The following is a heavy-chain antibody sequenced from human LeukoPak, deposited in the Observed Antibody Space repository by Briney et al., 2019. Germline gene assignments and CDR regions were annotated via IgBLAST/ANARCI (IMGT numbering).Heavy chain of an antibody. Sequence: GGSLRLSCAASGFTFSNYGLNWVRQAPGKGLEWVSSISSSGSSTSYADSVKGRFTISRDNAKNSLYLQMNSLRDEDTAVYYCARDATTGNWFDPWGQGTLVTVSS. V-gene: IGHV3-48*02. CDR3: ARDATTGNWFDP. J-gene: IGHJ5*02. CDR2: ISSSGSST. CDR1: GFTFSNYG. D-gene: IGHD4-17*01.